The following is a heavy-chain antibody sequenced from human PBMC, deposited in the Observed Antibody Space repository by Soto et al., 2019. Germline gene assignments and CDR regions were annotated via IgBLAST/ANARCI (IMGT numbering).Heavy chain of an antibody. D-gene: IGHD3-9*01. Sequence: PSETLSLTCTVSGGSISSYDWSWIRQPPGKGLEWIGYIYYSGSTNYNPSLKSRVTISVDTSKNQFSLKLSSVTAADTAVYYCARIGHFDWLMTRDAFDIWGQGTMVTVSS. J-gene: IGHJ3*02. V-gene: IGHV4-59*01. CDR2: IYYSGST. CDR3: ARIGHFDWLMTRDAFDI. CDR1: GGSISSYD.